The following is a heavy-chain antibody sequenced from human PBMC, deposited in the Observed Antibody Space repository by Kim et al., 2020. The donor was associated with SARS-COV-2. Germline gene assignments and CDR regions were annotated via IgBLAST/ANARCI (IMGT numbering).Heavy chain of an antibody. CDR3: AHSRGPYYYDSSGYYPPFFDY. J-gene: IGHJ4*02. Sequence: SGPTLVNPTQTLTLTCTFSGFSLSTSGVGVGWIRQPPGKALEWLALIYWDDDKRYSPSLKSRLTITKDTSKNQVVLTMTNMDPVDTATYYCAHSRGPYYYDSSGYYPPFFDYWGQGTLVTVSS. CDR1: GFSLSTSGVG. CDR2: IYWDDDK. V-gene: IGHV2-5*02. D-gene: IGHD3-22*01.